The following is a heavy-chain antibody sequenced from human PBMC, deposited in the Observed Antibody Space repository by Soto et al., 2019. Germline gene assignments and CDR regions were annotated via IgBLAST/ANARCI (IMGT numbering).Heavy chain of an antibody. CDR3: ARVLRYFDWATYYYYYMDV. CDR2: ISAYNGNT. CDR1: GYTFTSYG. D-gene: IGHD3-9*01. V-gene: IGHV1-18*01. Sequence: QVQLVQSGAEVKKPGASVKVSCKASGYTFTSYGISWVRQAPGQGLEWMGWISAYNGNTNYAQKLQGRVTMTTDTSTSTAYMELRSLGSDDTAVYYCARVLRYFDWATYYYYYMDVWGKGTTVTVSS. J-gene: IGHJ6*03.